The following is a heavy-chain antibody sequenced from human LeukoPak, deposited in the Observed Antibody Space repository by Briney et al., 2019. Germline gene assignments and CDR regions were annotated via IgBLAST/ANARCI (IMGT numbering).Heavy chain of an antibody. CDR2: IKQDGIEK. V-gene: IGHV3-7*01. CDR1: GFTLCFYR. Sequence: GGSLRLSCAASGFTLCFYRMSCVPEAPGKGREWVANIKQDGIEKYNVDSVKGRFTISQDNAKNSLYIQMKSPRAQSTPLYNTARHPEGRYRAAYFDYCGEGTLVTASS. J-gene: IGHJ4*02. D-gene: IGHD1-26*01. CDR3: ARHPEGRYRAAYFDY.